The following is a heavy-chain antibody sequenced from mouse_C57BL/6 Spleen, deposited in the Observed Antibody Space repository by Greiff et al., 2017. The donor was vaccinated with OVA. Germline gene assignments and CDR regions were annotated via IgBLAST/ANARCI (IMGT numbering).Heavy chain of an antibody. V-gene: IGHV1-80*01. CDR3: ARRGSSPYYAMDY. CDR1: GYAFSSYW. Sequence: VQLQQPGAELVKPGASVKISCKASGYAFSSYWMNWVKQRPGKGLEWIGQIYPGDGDTNYNGKFKGKATLTADKSSSTAYMQLSSLTSEDSAVYFCARRGSSPYYAMDYWGQGTSVTVSS. D-gene: IGHD1-1*01. CDR2: IYPGDGDT. J-gene: IGHJ4*01.